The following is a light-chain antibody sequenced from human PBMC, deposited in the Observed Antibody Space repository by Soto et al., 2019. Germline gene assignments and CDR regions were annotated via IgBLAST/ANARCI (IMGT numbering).Light chain of an antibody. J-gene: IGKJ1*01. CDR2: GTS. CDR3: QQYNNRPPQT. V-gene: IGKV3-15*01. CDR1: QSVNIN. Sequence: EIVMTQSPATLSVSPGERATLTCRASQSVNINLAWYQQKPGQAPRLLIYGTSTRATGVPARFSGSGSGTEFTLTISNLQSEDFAVYYCQQYNNRPPQTFGQGTKVDIK.